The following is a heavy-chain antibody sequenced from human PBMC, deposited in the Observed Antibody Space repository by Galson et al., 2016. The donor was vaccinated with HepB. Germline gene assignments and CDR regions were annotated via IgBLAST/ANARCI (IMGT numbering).Heavy chain of an antibody. D-gene: IGHD1-26*01. J-gene: IGHJ4*02. CDR2: IYQTGTA. CDR1: GASFTDNSW. Sequence: SETLSLTCVVSGASFTDNSWWSWVRQSPGTGLEWIGEIYQTGTAHYNSSFTSRATISVDKSKNQISLRLNSVTASDTAVYYCTRGTLGTTASMAFDYWGQGTLVSGSS. CDR3: TRGTLGTTASMAFDY. V-gene: IGHV4/OR15-8*01.